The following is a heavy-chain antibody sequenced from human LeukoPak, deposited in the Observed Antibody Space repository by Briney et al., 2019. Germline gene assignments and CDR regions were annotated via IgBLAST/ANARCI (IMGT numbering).Heavy chain of an antibody. V-gene: IGHV1-18*01. Sequence: ASVKVSCKASGYTFTIYGISWVRQAPGQGLEWMGWISAYNGNTNYAQKLQGRVAVTTDTSTSTAYMELRSLRSDDAAVYYCARAEGPYDGIVYWGQGTLVTVSS. J-gene: IGHJ4*02. CDR2: ISAYNGNT. D-gene: IGHD3-22*01. CDR1: GYTFTIYG. CDR3: ARAEGPYDGIVY.